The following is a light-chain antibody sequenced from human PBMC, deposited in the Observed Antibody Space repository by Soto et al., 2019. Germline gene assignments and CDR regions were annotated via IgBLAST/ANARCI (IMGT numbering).Light chain of an antibody. CDR3: QQLHSYPLT. Sequence: IQLTQSTSSLSAFVGDRVTITCRASQDISTYLVWYQQKPGKAPKLLIYSASTLHSGVPSTFSGRGSGTDFTLTISSLQPEDFATYYCQQLHSYPLTVGGGTKVEIK. CDR1: QDISTY. J-gene: IGKJ4*01. CDR2: SAS. V-gene: IGKV1-9*01.